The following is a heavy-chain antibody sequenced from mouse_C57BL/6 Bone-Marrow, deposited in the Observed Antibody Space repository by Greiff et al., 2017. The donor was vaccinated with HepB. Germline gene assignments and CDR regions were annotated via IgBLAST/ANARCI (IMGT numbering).Heavy chain of an antibody. Sequence: EVQGVESGGGLVKPGGSLKLSCAASGFTFSDYGMHRVRQAPEKGLEWVAYISSGSSTIYYADTVKGRFTISRDNAKNTLFLQMTSLRSEDTAMYYCARRLRRGAMDYRGQGTSVTVSS. CDR2: ISSGSSTI. D-gene: IGHD2-4*01. CDR1: GFTFSDYG. J-gene: IGHJ4*01. V-gene: IGHV5-17*01. CDR3: ARRLRRGAMDY.